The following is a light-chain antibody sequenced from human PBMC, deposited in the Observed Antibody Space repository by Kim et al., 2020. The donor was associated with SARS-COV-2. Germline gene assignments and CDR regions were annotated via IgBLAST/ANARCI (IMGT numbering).Light chain of an antibody. CDR3: QHYSRFPYT. CDR2: LAS. Sequence: SASVGDSVTSTCRASENIGTWLAWYQQKPGRAPSLLSYLASTLESAVPSMFSGTGSGTEFSLSITSLQPDDFATYYCQHYSRFPYTFGQGTKLEI. V-gene: IGKV1-5*03. CDR1: ENIGTW. J-gene: IGKJ2*01.